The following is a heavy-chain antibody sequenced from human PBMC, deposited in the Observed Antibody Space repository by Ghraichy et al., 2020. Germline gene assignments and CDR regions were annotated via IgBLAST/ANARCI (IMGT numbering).Heavy chain of an antibody. CDR3: ARDHYYDDSRYFGFFDS. Sequence: SETLSLTCIVSGGSFSDYYWAWIRQPAGKGLEWIGRIFSSGSTNYSPSLKSRVTMSVDTSRSQVSLKLSSVTAADTAVYYCARDHYYDDSRYFGFFDSWGQGTLVTVSS. CDR2: IFSSGST. CDR1: GGSFSDYY. V-gene: IGHV4-4*07. J-gene: IGHJ4*02. D-gene: IGHD3-22*01.